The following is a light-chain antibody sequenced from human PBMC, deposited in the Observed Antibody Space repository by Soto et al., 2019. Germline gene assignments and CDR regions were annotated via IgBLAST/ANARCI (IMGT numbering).Light chain of an antibody. CDR1: QSVRSN. J-gene: IGKJ4*01. CDR3: QQHNSWPLT. Sequence: EVAMTQYPATLSVSPGERATLSCRASQSVRSNLAWYQQKAGQAPRLLIYGASTRATGIPARFSGSGSGTEFTLTISSLQSEDFAVYYCQQHNSWPLTFGGGTKVDTK. V-gene: IGKV3-15*01. CDR2: GAS.